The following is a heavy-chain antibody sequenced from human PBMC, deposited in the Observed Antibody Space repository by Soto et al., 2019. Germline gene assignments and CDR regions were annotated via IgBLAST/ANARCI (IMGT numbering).Heavy chain of an antibody. CDR3: ARGFAAVTTYYYSGMDV. J-gene: IGHJ6*02. V-gene: IGHV1-46*01. CDR2: INPSGGST. D-gene: IGHD4-17*01. CDR1: GYTFTSYY. Sequence: ASVKVSCKASGYTFTSYYMHWVRQAPGQGLEWMGIINPSGGSTSYAQKFQGRVTMTRDTSTSTVYMELSSLRSEDTAVYYCARGFAAVTTYYYSGMDVWGQGTTVTVSS.